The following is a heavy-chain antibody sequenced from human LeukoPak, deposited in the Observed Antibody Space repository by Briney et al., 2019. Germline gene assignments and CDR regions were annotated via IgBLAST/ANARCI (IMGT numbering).Heavy chain of an antibody. CDR1: GGTFSSYA. CDR2: IIPIFGTT. D-gene: IGHD4-17*01. V-gene: IGHV1-69*06. Sequence: ASVKVSCKASGGTFSSYAISWVRQAPGQGLEWMGGIIPIFGTTNYAQKFQGRVTITADKSTSTAYTELSSLRSEDTAVYYCARGLGGDDYGDSILFLWGQGTLVTVSS. CDR3: ARGLGGDDYGDSILFL. J-gene: IGHJ4*02.